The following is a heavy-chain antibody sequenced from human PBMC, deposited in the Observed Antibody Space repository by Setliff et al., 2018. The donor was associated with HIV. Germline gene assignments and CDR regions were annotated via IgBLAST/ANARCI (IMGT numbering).Heavy chain of an antibody. CDR1: KFTFSSYG. D-gene: IGHD6-13*01. CDR2: ILYDGSYK. CDR3: AKNLYSSIWSPLDY. J-gene: IGHJ4*02. V-gene: IGHV3-30*02. Sequence: PGGSLRLSCAASKFTFSSYGMHWVRQAPGKGLEWVSSILYDGSYKYYTDSVKGRFTISRDNSKNTVYLQMSTLRTEDTAVYYCAKNLYSSIWSPLDYWGQGTQVTVSS.